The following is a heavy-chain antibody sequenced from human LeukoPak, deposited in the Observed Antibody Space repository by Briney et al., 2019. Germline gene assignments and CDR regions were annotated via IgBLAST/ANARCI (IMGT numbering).Heavy chain of an antibody. D-gene: IGHD3-9*01. CDR3: ARSRYYDILSY. J-gene: IGHJ4*02. CDR1: AGSISSSSYY. Sequence: PSQTLSLTCTVAAGSISSSSYYWGWIRQPPWKGLEWIGSIYYSGSTYYNPSIKSRVTISVDTSKNQFSLKLSSVTAADTAVYYCARSRYYDILSYWGQGTLVTVSS. CDR2: IYYSGST. V-gene: IGHV4-39*01.